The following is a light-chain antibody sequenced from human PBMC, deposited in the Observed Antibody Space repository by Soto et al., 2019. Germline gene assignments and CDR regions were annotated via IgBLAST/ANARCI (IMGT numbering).Light chain of an antibody. CDR1: QSVSSN. CDR2: GAS. CDR3: QQYNNWPRT. V-gene: IGKV3-15*01. Sequence: EIVMTQSPATLSVSPVERATLSCRASQSVSSNLAWYQQKPGQAPRLLIYGASTRATGIPARFSGSGSGTEFTLTISSLQSEDFAVYYCQQYNNWPRTFGQGTKVDNK. J-gene: IGKJ1*01.